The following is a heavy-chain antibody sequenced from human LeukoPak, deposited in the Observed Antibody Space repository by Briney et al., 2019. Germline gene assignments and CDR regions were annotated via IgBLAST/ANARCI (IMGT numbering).Heavy chain of an antibody. CDR2: IYYTGST. CDR1: GGSIGTQY. D-gene: IGHD4-23*01. J-gene: IGHJ3*02. V-gene: IGHV4-59*11. Sequence: SETLSLTCTVSGGSIGTQYWSWIRQPPGKGLECIGSIYYTGSTNYNPSLKSRVTISVDTSKKQFSLKLTSVTAADTAVYYCAREPRWSGDAFDIWGQGTMVTVSS. CDR3: AREPRWSGDAFDI.